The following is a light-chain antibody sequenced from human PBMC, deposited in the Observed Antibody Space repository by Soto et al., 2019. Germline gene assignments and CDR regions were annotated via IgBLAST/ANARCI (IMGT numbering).Light chain of an antibody. Sequence: DFVMTQSPDSLAVSLGEKATINCKSSQSILHSPNNKNFLAWYQQKPGQSPKLLISWASTRESGVPDRFSGSGSGTDFTLTSTSLQAEDAAVYYCQQYNDWWTFGQGTKVEIK. CDR3: QQYNDWWT. CDR1: QSILHSPNNKNF. J-gene: IGKJ1*01. CDR2: WAS. V-gene: IGKV4-1*01.